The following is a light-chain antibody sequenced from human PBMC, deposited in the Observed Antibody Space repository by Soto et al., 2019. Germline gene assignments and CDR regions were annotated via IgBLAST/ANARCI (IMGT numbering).Light chain of an antibody. Sequence: QSVLTQPPSASGTPGQRVTISCSGSNSNIGSNAVNWYQQLPGTAPRLLIYNINQRPSGVPDRFSGSKSGTSASLAITGLQSGDESDYYCAAWDDSLNGWVFGGGTQLTVL. CDR1: NSNIGSNA. V-gene: IGLV1-44*01. CDR2: NIN. J-gene: IGLJ3*02. CDR3: AAWDDSLNGWV.